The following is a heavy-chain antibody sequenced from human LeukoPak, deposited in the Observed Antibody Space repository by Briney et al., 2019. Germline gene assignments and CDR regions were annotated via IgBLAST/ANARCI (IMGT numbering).Heavy chain of an antibody. CDR1: GYTFTSYG. J-gene: IGHJ6*02. V-gene: IGHV1-18*01. CDR3: ARIREGYYYYGMDV. D-gene: IGHD3-16*01. Sequence: ASVKVSCKASGYTFTSYGISWVRQAPGQGVEGMGWISAYNGNTNYAQKLQGRVTMTTDTSTSTAYMELRSLRSDDTAVYYCARIREGYYYYGMDVWGQGTTVTVSS. CDR2: ISAYNGNT.